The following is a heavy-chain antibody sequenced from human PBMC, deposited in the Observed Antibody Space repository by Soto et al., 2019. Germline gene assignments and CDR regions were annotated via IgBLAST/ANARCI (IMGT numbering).Heavy chain of an antibody. V-gene: IGHV4-34*01. Sequence: KPSETLSLTCAVYGGSFSGYYWSWIRQPPGKGLEWIGEINHSGSTNYNPSLKSRVTISVDTSKNQFSLKLSSVTAADTAVYFCARVKATLYRHYYFDYWGQGTPVTVSS. D-gene: IGHD5-12*01. CDR2: INHSGST. CDR1: GGSFSGYY. CDR3: ARVKATLYRHYYFDY. J-gene: IGHJ4*02.